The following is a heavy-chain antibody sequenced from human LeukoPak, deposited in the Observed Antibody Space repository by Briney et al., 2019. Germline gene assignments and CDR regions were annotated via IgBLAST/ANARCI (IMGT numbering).Heavy chain of an antibody. V-gene: IGHV3-30*02. J-gene: IGHJ4*02. D-gene: IGHD2/OR15-2a*01. Sequence: GGSLRLSCAASGFTFSSYGMHWVRQAPGKGLEWVAFIRYDGSIKYYADSVKGRFTISRDNSKNTLHLQMNSLRAEDTAVYYCAKDSLYDPLGGYYFDYWGQGTLVTVSS. CDR2: IRYDGSIK. CDR3: AKDSLYDPLGGYYFDY. CDR1: GFTFSSYG.